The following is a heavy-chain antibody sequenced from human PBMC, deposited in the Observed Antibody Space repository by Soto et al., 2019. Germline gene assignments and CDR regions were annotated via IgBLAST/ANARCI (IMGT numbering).Heavy chain of an antibody. CDR2: ISWNSGSI. Sequence: AVGSLRLSCAASGFTFDDYAMHWARQAPGKGLEWVSGISWNSGSIGYADSVKGRFTISRDNAKNSLYLQMNSLRAEDTALYSCAKDVAEYGGNSFDYWGQGTLVTVSS. D-gene: IGHD2-15*01. CDR1: GFTFDDYA. CDR3: AKDVAEYGGNSFDY. J-gene: IGHJ4*02. V-gene: IGHV3-9*01.